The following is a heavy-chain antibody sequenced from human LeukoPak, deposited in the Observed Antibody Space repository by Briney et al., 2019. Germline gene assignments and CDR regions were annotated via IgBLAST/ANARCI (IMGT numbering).Heavy chain of an antibody. D-gene: IGHD2-15*01. J-gene: IGHJ5*02. V-gene: IGHV3-43*02. CDR1: GFTFDDYA. Sequence: GGSLRLSCAASGFTFDDYAMHWVRQAPGKGLEWVSLISGDGGSTYYADSVKGRFTIPRDNSKNSLYLQMNSLRTEDTALYYCAKDIAAYNWFDPWGQGTLVTVSS. CDR3: AKDIAAYNWFDP. CDR2: ISGDGGST.